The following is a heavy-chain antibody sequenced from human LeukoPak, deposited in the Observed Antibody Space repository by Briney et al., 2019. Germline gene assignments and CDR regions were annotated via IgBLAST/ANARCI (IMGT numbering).Heavy chain of an antibody. CDR1: GGSISSGSYY. CDR3: ARERITDYYYYMDV. CDR2: IYTSGST. V-gene: IGHV4-61*02. Sequence: PSETLSLTCTVSGGSISSGSYYWSWIRQPAGKGLEWIGRIYTSGSTNYNPSLKSRVTISVDTSKNQFSLKLSSVTAADTAVYYCARERITDYYYYMDVWGKGTTVTISS. D-gene: IGHD2-15*01. J-gene: IGHJ6*03.